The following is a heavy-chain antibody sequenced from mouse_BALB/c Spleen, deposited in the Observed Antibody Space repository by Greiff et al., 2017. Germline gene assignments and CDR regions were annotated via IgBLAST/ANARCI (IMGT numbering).Heavy chain of an antibody. Sequence: EVQGVESGGGLVQPGGSMKLSCVASGFTFSNYWMNWVRQSPEKGLEWVAEIRLKSNNYATHYAESVKGRFTISRDDSKSSVYLQMNNLRAEDTGIYYCTPYGKVYAMDYWGQGTSVTVSS. CDR2: IRLKSNNYAT. D-gene: IGHD2-10*02. V-gene: IGHV6-6*02. J-gene: IGHJ4*01. CDR1: GFTFSNYW. CDR3: TPYGKVYAMDY.